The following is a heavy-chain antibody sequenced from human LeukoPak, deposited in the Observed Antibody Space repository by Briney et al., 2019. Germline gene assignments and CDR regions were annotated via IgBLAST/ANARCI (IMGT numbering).Heavy chain of an antibody. V-gene: IGHV3-23*01. CDR2: ISSSGNNA. CDR1: GFTFRGAA. Sequence: PGGSLRLSCAVSGFTFRGAAMTWGRQAPGKGLEWVSLISSSGNNAYYADSVKGRFTISRDNSKNTLSLQMNSLRVEDTAIYYCAKDIQLSTWGPGTRVTVSS. J-gene: IGHJ3*01. D-gene: IGHD5-24*01. CDR3: AKDIQLST.